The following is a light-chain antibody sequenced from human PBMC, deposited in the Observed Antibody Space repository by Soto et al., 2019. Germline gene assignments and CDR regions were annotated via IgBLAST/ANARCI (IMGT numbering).Light chain of an antibody. CDR2: DVN. J-gene: IGLJ2*01. CDR3: TSWTTSTTMI. CDR1: SSDIGAYNF. Sequence: QSALTQPASVSGSPGQSITISCTGTSSDIGAYNFVSWYQPHPGKAPKLMLYDVNIRPSGVSNRFSGPKSGNTASLTISGLQAEDEADYYCTSWTTSTTMIFGGGTKLTV. V-gene: IGLV2-14*03.